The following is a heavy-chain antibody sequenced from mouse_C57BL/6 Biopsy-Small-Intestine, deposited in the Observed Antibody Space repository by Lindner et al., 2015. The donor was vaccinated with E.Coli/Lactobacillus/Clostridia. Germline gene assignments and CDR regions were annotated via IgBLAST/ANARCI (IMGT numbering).Heavy chain of an antibody. CDR3: ARHEGYWYFDV. J-gene: IGHJ1*03. CDR1: GYTFTNYW. CDR2: IYPGGGYT. Sequence: VQLQESGAELVRPGTSVKMSCKASGYTFTNYWIGWAKQRPGHGLEWIGDIYPGGGYTNYNEKFKDKATLTADKSSSTVYMELSRLTSEDSAVYFCARHEGYWYFDVWGTGTTVTVSS. V-gene: IGHV1-63*01.